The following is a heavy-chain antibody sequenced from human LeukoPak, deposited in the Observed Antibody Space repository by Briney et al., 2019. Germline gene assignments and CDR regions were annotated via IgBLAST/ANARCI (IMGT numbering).Heavy chain of an antibody. CDR1: GGSVSSGDYF. Sequence: SETLSLTCTVSGGSVSSGDYFWSWIRQPPGKGLELIAYIYYTGTTYYNPSLKSPVTISVDTSKNQFSLKLNSVTAADTAVYYCARQYYGSEDNWGQGTLVTVSS. V-gene: IGHV4-30-4*01. D-gene: IGHD3-10*01. J-gene: IGHJ4*02. CDR2: IYYTGTT. CDR3: ARQYYGSEDN.